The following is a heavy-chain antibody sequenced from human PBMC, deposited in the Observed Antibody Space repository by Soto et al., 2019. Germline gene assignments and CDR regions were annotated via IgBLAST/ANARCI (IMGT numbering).Heavy chain of an antibody. Sequence: LRLSCAASGFTFSSYAMHWVRQAPGKGLEWVAVISYDGSNKYYADSVKGRFTISRDNSKNTLYLQMNSLRAEDTAVYYCARDRLGWLDYWGQGTLVTVSS. D-gene: IGHD6-25*01. CDR2: ISYDGSNK. V-gene: IGHV3-30-3*01. CDR1: GFTFSSYA. J-gene: IGHJ4*02. CDR3: ARDRLGWLDY.